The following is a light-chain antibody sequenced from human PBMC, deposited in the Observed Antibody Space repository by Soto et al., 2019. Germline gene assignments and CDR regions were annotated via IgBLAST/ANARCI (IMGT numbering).Light chain of an antibody. CDR2: DVS. CDR1: SSDVGNYNY. CDR3: SSYTSSRTYV. Sequence: VLTQPASVSGSPGQSITISCTGTSSDVGNYNYVSWYQQHPGKAPKLMIHDVSNRPSGVSNRFSGSKSGNTASLTISGLQAEDEADYYCSSYTSSRTYVFGTGTKVTV. J-gene: IGLJ1*01. V-gene: IGLV2-14*01.